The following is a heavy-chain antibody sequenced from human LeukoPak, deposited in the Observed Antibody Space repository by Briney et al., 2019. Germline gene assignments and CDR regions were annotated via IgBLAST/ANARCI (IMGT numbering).Heavy chain of an antibody. CDR2: MNPNSGGT. J-gene: IGHJ4*02. CDR3: ARDTRLGGGGSSTRLGY. D-gene: IGHD2-15*01. V-gene: IGHV1-2*02. CDR1: GYTFTSYD. Sequence: GASVKVSCKASGYTFTSYDINWVRQATGQGLEWMGWMNPNSGGTNYAQKFQGRVTMTRDTSISTAYMELSRLRSDDTAVYYCARDTRLGGGGSSTRLGYWGQGTLVTVSS.